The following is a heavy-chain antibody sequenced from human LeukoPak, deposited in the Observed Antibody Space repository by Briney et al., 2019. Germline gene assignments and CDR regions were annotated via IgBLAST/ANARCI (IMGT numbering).Heavy chain of an antibody. CDR3: ARAYMTTVTTPGY. J-gene: IGHJ4*02. CDR2: ISSSGSTI. CDR1: GFTFSSYE. Sequence: GGSLRLSCAASGFTFSSYEMNWVRQAPGKGLEWVSYISSSGSTIYYADSVKGRFTISRDNAKNSLYLQMNSLRAEGTAVYYCARAYMTTVTTPGYWGQGTLVTVSS. D-gene: IGHD4-17*01. V-gene: IGHV3-48*03.